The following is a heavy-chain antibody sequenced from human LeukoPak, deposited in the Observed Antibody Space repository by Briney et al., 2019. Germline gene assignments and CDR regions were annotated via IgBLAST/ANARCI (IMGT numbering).Heavy chain of an antibody. V-gene: IGHV3-7*01. CDR3: ARAQYYDILTGFYFQH. CDR2: IKQDGSEK. J-gene: IGHJ1*01. CDR1: GFTFSNYW. Sequence: PGGSLRLSCAGSGFTFSNYWMSWVRQAPGKGLEWVANIKQDGSEKYYVDSVKGRFTISRDNAKDSLYLQMNSLRAEDTSVYYCARAQYYDILTGFYFQHWGQGTLVTVSS. D-gene: IGHD3-9*01.